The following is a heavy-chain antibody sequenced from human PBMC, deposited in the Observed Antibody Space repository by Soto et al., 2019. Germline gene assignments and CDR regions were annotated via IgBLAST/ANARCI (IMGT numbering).Heavy chain of an antibody. CDR1: GYSFTNYD. J-gene: IGHJ5*02. V-gene: IGHV1-8*02. D-gene: IGHD5-18*01. CDR2: MNPKSGQT. CDR3: ARDIATAMAWFVP. Sequence: QVQLVQSGAEVKKPGASVKVSCQASGYSFTNYDINWLRQASGQGPEWMGWMNPKSGQTGYAPKFQDRATMTVNNSINTAYLELRTLRSADTAVYYCARDIATAMAWFVPWGQGTLVTVSS.